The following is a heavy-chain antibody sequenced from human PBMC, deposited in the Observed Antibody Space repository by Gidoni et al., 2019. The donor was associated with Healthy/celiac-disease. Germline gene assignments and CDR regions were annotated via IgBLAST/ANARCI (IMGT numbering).Heavy chain of an antibody. Sequence: EVQLVESGGGRVKPGGSLRLSCAASGFPFSSHSMTWVRQAPGKGLEWVSSISSSSSYIYYADSVKGRFTISRDNAKNSLYLQMNSLRAEDTAVYYCATGGELLCLAWGQGTLVTVSS. CDR1: GFPFSSHS. CDR2: ISSSSSYI. D-gene: IGHD3-10*01. J-gene: IGHJ4*02. V-gene: IGHV3-21*01. CDR3: ATGGELLCLA.